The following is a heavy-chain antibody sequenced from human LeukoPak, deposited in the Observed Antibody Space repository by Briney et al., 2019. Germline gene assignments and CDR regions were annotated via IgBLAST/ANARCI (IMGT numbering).Heavy chain of an antibody. J-gene: IGHJ4*02. V-gene: IGHV3-21*03. CDR3: ARAWKMPTRGDY. CDR1: GFTFNTYI. CDR2: SSSGGNYI. D-gene: IGHD5-24*01. Sequence: GGPLRLSCAASGFTFNTYIMHWLRQAPGKGLEWVASSSSGGNYIHSADPLQGRLTISRDNAENSCFLQMNSLRVEDTAVYYCARAWKMPTRGDYWGQRTLVAVSS.